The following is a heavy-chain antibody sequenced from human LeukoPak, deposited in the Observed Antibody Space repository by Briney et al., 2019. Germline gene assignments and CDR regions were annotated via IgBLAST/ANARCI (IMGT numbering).Heavy chain of an antibody. V-gene: IGHV3-11*06. CDR2: ISSSSSYI. CDR3: ARDPPEATTARGGQNDY. Sequence: GGSLRLSCAASGFTSSDYYMSWIRQVPGKGLEWVSSISSSSSYIYYADSVKGRFTISRDDAKNSLYLQMNSLRAEDTAVYYCARDPPEATTARGGQNDYWGQGTLVTVSS. CDR1: GFTSSDYY. D-gene: IGHD5-12*01. J-gene: IGHJ4*02.